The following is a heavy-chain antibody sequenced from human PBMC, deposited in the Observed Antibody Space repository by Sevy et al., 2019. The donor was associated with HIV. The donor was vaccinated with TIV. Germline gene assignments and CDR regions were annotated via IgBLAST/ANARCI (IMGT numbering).Heavy chain of an antibody. V-gene: IGHV3-23*01. CDR1: GFDFSIYS. CDR2: LSFGGGKI. CDR3: ASAGCNKPNDY. Sequence: GGSLTLSCAASGFDFSIYSMSWVRQAPGKGLEWVSTLSFGGGKINYADSVKGRFTIYRDTSKSSVDLQMNNMRVEDTAVYYSASAGCNKPNDYWGKGTMVTVSS. J-gene: IGHJ4*02.